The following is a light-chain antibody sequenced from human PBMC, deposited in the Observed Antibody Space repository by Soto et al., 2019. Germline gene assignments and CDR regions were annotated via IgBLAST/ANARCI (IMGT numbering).Light chain of an antibody. CDR3: QQYNNWPPWT. J-gene: IGKJ1*01. Sequence: EIVMTQSPATLCVSPGERATLSCRASQSVRSNLAWYQQKPGQAPRLLIYGASTRATGIPARFSGSGSGTEFTLTISSLQSEDFAVYYCQQYNNWPPWTFGQGTKVDIK. V-gene: IGKV3-15*01. CDR2: GAS. CDR1: QSVRSN.